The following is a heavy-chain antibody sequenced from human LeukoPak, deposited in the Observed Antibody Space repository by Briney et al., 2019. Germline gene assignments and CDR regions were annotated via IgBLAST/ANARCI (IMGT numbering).Heavy chain of an antibody. J-gene: IGHJ4*02. CDR1: GFIFSSYA. CDR3: AKARLVRGVIMTPFYFDY. CDR2: VTGSGDST. Sequence: GGSLRLSCAASGFIFSSYAMSWVREAPGKGLEWVSAVTGSGDSTYYADSVKGRFTVSRDTSKNTLYLRMNSLRAEDTAVYYCAKARLVRGVIMTPFYFDYWGQGTLVTLSS. V-gene: IGHV3-23*01. D-gene: IGHD3-10*01.